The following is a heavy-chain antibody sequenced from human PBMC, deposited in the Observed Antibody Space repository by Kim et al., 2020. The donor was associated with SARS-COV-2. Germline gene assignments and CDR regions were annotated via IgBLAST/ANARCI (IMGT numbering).Heavy chain of an antibody. D-gene: IGHD1-26*01. CDR1: EFTFSSYW. J-gene: IGHJ4*02. CDR2: IKQDGSEK. CDR3: ARSQSGSGSYYPDY. V-gene: IGHV3-7*03. Sequence: GGSLRLSCAVSEFTFSSYWMTWVRQAPGKGLEWVANIKQDGSEKYYLDSVKGRFTISRDNAKNSLYLQMHSLRAEDTAVYYCARSQSGSGSYYPDYWGQGTLVTVSS.